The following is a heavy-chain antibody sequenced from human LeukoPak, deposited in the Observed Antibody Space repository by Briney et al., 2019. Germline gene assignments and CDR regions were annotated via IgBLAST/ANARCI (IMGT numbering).Heavy chain of an antibody. J-gene: IGHJ4*02. Sequence: GGSLRLSCAASGFTFSSYAMSWVRQAPGKGLEWVSAISGSGGSTYYADSVEGRFTISRDNSKNTLYLQMNSLRAEDTAVYYCAKEPNYGDYGAYFDYWGQGTLVTVSS. CDR1: GFTFSSYA. CDR2: ISGSGGST. V-gene: IGHV3-23*01. D-gene: IGHD4-17*01. CDR3: AKEPNYGDYGAYFDY.